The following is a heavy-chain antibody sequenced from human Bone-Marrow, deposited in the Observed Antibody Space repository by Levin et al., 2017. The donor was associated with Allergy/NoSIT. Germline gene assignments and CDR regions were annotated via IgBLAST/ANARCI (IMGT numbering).Heavy chain of an antibody. Sequence: ASVKVSCKASGYTFTNYAMNWVRQAPGQGLEWMGWINTNTANPTYAKGFTGRFVFSLDTSVSTAYLQISSLKAEDTAVYYCARDFSSGWYRELDYWGQGTLVTVSS. J-gene: IGHJ4*02. V-gene: IGHV7-4-1*02. D-gene: IGHD6-19*01. CDR1: GYTFTNYA. CDR3: ARDFSSGWYRELDY. CDR2: INTNTANP.